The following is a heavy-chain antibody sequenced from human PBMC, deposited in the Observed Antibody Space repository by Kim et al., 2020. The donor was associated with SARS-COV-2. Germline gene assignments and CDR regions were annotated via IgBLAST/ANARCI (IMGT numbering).Heavy chain of an antibody. CDR3: ASGWAYTAPGY. CDR2: T. J-gene: IGHJ4*02. Sequence: TNYAQKLQGRVTMTTDTSTSTAYMELRSLRSDDTAVYYCASGWAYTAPGYWGQGTLVTVSS. D-gene: IGHD1-20*01. V-gene: IGHV1-18*01.